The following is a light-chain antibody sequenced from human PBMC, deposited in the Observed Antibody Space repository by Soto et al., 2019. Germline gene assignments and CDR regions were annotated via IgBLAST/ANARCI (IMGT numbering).Light chain of an antibody. V-gene: IGKV3-11*01. J-gene: IGKJ4*01. CDR1: QSVTTF. CDR3: QQRTNWPLT. Sequence: EIVLTQSPVTLSLSPGERATLSCRASQSVTTFLAWYQQKPGQAPRLLIYDASKRATGIPARFSGSGSGTDFTLTLSSLEHEDFAVYYCQQRTNWPLTFGGGTKVEIK. CDR2: DAS.